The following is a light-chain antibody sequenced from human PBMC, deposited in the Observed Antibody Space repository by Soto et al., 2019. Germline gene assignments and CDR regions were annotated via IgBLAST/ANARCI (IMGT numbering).Light chain of an antibody. CDR2: DAS. Sequence: ETVLTQSPATLSLSPGDRATLSCRASQSVNNYLAWYQQKPGQAPRLLIYDASNRATGIPARFSGSGSGTDFPLTISSLEPEDFAVYYCQQRRDWPLTFGGGTKVEIK. CDR3: QQRRDWPLT. CDR1: QSVNNY. V-gene: IGKV3-11*01. J-gene: IGKJ4*01.